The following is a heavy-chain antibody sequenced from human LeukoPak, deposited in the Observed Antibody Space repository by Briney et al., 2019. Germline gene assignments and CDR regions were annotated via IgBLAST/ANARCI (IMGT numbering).Heavy chain of an antibody. V-gene: IGHV3-30*18. J-gene: IGHJ4*02. D-gene: IGHD3-10*01. CDR2: ISYDGSSK. CDR1: GFTFSSYG. Sequence: GGSLRLSCAASGFTFSSYGMHWVRQAPGKGLEWVAVISYDGSSKYYADSVKGRFTISRDNSKNTLYLQMNSLRAEDTAVYYCAKGSWTVDYWGQGTLVTVSS. CDR3: AKGSWTVDY.